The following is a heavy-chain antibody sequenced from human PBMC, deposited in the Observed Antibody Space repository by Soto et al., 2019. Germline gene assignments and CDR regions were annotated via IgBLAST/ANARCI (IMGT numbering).Heavy chain of an antibody. J-gene: IGHJ4*02. CDR2: ISGSDGSA. D-gene: IGHD6-13*01. Sequence: PGGGLRRSCVASGFSFSSYAMTWVGQAPGRGLEWVSVISGSDGSAYYADSVKGRFTISRDNSKNTLYLQMNSLRAEDTAVYYRAKDRERDAWYEDSWGQGALVTVSS. CDR1: GFSFSSYA. V-gene: IGHV3-23*01. CDR3: AKDRERDAWYEDS.